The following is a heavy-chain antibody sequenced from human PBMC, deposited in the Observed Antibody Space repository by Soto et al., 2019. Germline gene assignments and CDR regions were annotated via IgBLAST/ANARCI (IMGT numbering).Heavy chain of an antibody. J-gene: IGHJ6*03. CDR1: GGSFSGYY. V-gene: IGHV4-34*01. Sequence: SETLSLTCAVYGGSFSGYYWSWIRQPPGKGLEWIGEINHSGSTNYNPSLKRRVTISVDTSKNQFSLKLSSVTAADTAVYYCARVKSLEWLLEWDYYYYMDVWGKGTTVT. D-gene: IGHD3-3*01. CDR3: ARVKSLEWLLEWDYYYYMDV. CDR2: INHSGST.